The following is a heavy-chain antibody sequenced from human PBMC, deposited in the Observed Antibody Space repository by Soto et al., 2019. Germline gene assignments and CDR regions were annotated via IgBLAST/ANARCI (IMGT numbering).Heavy chain of an antibody. CDR1: GFSLRTPGVG. CDR3: VHRKRELPGTFDH. Sequence: QITLKESGPTLVKPTQTLTLTCTFSGFSLRTPGVGVGWIRQPPGKALEWLALIFWEDEKRYSPSLKSRVTITTDSSKNQVALTMTNMDPVDTATYFCVHRKRELPGTFDHWGQGSLVTVSS. J-gene: IGHJ4*02. V-gene: IGHV2-5*02. D-gene: IGHD1-7*01. CDR2: IFWEDEK.